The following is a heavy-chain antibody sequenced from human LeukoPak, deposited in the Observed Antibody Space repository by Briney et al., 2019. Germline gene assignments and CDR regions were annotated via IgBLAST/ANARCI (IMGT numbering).Heavy chain of an antibody. CDR3: ARTQGSHWFDS. J-gene: IGHJ5*01. V-gene: IGHV4-34*09. Sequence: SETLSLTCAVYGGSFSGYYWNWIRQPPVKGLEWIGYISYRGASYNNPSLKSRLTLSIDTSRNQFSLRLTSVTSADTAVYYCARTQGSHWFDSWGQGALVLVSS. CDR2: ISYRGAS. CDR1: GGSFSGYY.